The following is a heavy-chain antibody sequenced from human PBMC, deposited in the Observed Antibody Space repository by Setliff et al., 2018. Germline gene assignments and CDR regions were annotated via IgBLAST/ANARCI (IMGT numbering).Heavy chain of an antibody. CDR1: GYTFTTYY. V-gene: IGHV7-4-1*02. CDR2: INTYTGNP. J-gene: IGHJ4*02. D-gene: IGHD3-3*01. Sequence: GSVKFSCKASGYTFTTYYMHWVRQAPGQGLEWMGWINTYTGNPTYAQGFTGRFVFSLDTSVSTAYLQISSLKAEDTAVYYCASARPHFGVVIRSPPDYWGQRTLFTVAS. CDR3: ASARPHFGVVIRSPPDY.